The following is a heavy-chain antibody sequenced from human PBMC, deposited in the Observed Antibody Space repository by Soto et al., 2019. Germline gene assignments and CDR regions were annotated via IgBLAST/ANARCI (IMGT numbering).Heavy chain of an antibody. CDR3: VTWADAADEDYFHH. D-gene: IGHD3-16*01. CDR2: INQNGGQK. Sequence: EVQLVESGGGLVHPGGSLRLSCAASGLRFTSSWMSWVRQAPGKGLEWVAHINQNGGQKYYVDSAKGRFTISRDNAKTSLYLQMNSLRVEDTAVFYCVTWADAADEDYFHHWGQGTLVTVSS. V-gene: IGHV3-7*01. J-gene: IGHJ1*01. CDR1: GLRFTSSW.